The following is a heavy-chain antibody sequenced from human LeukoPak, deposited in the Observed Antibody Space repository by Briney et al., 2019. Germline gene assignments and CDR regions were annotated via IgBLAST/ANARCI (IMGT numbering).Heavy chain of an antibody. CDR3: ASRDYYDSSGYYLPFDY. D-gene: IGHD3-22*01. Sequence: GGSLRLSCAASGFTFSSYAMSWVRQAPGKGLEWVSAISGSGGSTYYADSVEGRFTISRDNSKNTLYLQMNSLRAEDTAVYYCASRDYYDSSGYYLPFDYWGQGTLVTVSS. CDR2: ISGSGGST. V-gene: IGHV3-23*01. CDR1: GFTFSSYA. J-gene: IGHJ4*02.